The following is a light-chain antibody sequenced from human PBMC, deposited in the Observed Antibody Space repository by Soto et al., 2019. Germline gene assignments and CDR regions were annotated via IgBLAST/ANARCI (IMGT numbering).Light chain of an antibody. CDR2: DTF. CDR1: QDMTTY. Sequence: EIVMTQSPATLSVSPGERATLSCRASQDMTTYLAWYQQKPGQPPRLIFYDTFNRASGIPDRFSGSGSVTDFTLTISRLEPEDVAVYYCQQYGNSPWTFGQGTKVDIK. V-gene: IGKV3-20*01. CDR3: QQYGNSPWT. J-gene: IGKJ1*01.